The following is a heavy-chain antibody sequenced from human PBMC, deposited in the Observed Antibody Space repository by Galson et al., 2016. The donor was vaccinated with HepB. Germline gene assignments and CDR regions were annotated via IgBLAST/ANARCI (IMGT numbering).Heavy chain of an antibody. CDR1: GFTLSVYW. J-gene: IGHJ4*02. CDR3: TRWGLEPFDY. Sequence: SLRLSCAASGFTLSVYWMHWVRQAPGRGLMWVSRINPDASTINYADSVRGRFTISRDNARSTLYLQINSLRVEDPGVYYCTRWGLEPFDYWGQGILVTVSS. CDR2: INPDASTI. V-gene: IGHV3-74*01. D-gene: IGHD1-1*01.